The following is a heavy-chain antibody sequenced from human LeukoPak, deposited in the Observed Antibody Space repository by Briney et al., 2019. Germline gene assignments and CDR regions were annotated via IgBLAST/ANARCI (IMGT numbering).Heavy chain of an antibody. V-gene: IGHV1-69*13. CDR3: ARKNDSLATIRNYYYGMDV. D-gene: IGHD5-12*01. Sequence: ASVKVSCKASGGTFSSYAISWVRQAPGQGLEWVGGIIPIFGTANYAQKFQGRVTITADESTSTAYMELSSLRSEDTAVYYCARKNDSLATIRNYYYGMDVWGQGTTVTVSS. CDR1: GGTFSSYA. CDR2: IIPIFGTA. J-gene: IGHJ6*02.